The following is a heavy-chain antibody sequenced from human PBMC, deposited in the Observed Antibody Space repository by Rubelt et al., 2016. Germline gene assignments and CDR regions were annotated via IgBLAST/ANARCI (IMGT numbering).Heavy chain of an antibody. J-gene: IGHJ4*02. V-gene: IGHV3-15*01. CDR2: IWRKTDGGTT. Sequence: EVQLVESGGGLVKPGESLRLSCAASGFTFSNAWMSWVRQAPGKGLEWVGRIWRKTDGGTTDYAAPVKGRFTISIDDSKNPLYLQINSLKTEDTAAYYCTTDRNWGQGTLVTVSS. CDR1: GFTFSNAW. CDR3: TTDRN.